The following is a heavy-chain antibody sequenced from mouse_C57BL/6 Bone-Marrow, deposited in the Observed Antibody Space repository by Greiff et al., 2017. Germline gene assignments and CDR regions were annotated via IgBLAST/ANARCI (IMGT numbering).Heavy chain of an antibody. CDR2: IDPSDSYT. J-gene: IGHJ3*01. V-gene: IGHV1-69*01. Sequence: QVQLQQPGAELVMPGASVKLSCKASGYTFTSYWMHWVKQRPGQGLEWIGEIDPSDSYTNYNQKFKGKSTLTVDKSSSTAYMQLSCLTSEGAAVYYCARQFAYWGQGTLVTVSA. CDR3: ARQFAY. CDR1: GYTFTSYW.